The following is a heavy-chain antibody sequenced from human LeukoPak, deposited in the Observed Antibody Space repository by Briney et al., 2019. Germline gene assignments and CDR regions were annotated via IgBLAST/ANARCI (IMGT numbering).Heavy chain of an antibody. CDR2: ITATGSRT. CDR1: GLTFGSYT. J-gene: IGHJ4*02. D-gene: IGHD3-16*01. V-gene: IGHV3-23*01. CDR3: ATYMGGGNIDY. Sequence: PGGSLRLSCAASGLTFGSYTMSWVRQAPGKGLEWVSGITATGSRTYYADSVKGRFSISRDSSKNTLYLQLNSLRADDTALYYCATYMGGGNIDYWGQGTLVTVSS.